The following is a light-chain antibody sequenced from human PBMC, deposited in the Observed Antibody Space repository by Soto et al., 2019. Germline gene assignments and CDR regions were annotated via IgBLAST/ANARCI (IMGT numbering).Light chain of an antibody. CDR3: AAWDDSLVGPV. CDR1: SSNIGINY. Sequence: QSVLTQPPSASGTPGQRVTISCSGSSSNIGINYVYWYQQLPGTAPKLLIYGNNQRPSGVPDRFSGSKSGTSGSLAISGLRSEDEADYYCAAWDDSLVGPVFGGGTKLTVL. J-gene: IGLJ3*02. CDR2: GNN. V-gene: IGLV1-47*01.